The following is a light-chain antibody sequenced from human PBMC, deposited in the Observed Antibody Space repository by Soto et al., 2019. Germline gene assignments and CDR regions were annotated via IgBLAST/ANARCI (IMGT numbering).Light chain of an antibody. V-gene: IGKV1-5*01. Sequence: DIQMTQSPSTLSASVGDRVTITCRASQSISSWLAWYQQKPGKAPKLLIYDASSLESGVPSRFSGSGSGTEFTLTIRSLQPDDFATYYCQQYNTYSPYTFGQGNKLEI. CDR2: DAS. CDR3: QQYNTYSPYT. CDR1: QSISSW. J-gene: IGKJ2*01.